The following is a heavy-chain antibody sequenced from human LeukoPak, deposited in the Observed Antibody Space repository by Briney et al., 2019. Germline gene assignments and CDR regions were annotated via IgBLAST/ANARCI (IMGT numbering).Heavy chain of an antibody. Sequence: ASVKVSCKASGYTFTCYYMHWVRQAPGQGLEWMGWINPNSGGTNYAQKFQGRVTMTRDTSISTAYMELSRLRSDDTAVYYCARDRGDGYNGGDYWGQGTLVTVSS. CDR3: ARDRGDGYNGGDY. J-gene: IGHJ4*02. D-gene: IGHD5-24*01. V-gene: IGHV1-2*02. CDR2: INPNSGGT. CDR1: GYTFTCYY.